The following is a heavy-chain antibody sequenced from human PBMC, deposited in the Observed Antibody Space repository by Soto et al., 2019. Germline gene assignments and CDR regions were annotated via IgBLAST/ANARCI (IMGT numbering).Heavy chain of an antibody. CDR3: ARASNWNYGRNWFDP. V-gene: IGHV4-61*01. Sequence: PSETLSLTCTVSGGSVSSGSHYWSWIRQPPGKGLEWIGYSYYSGSTNYNPSLKSRVTISVDTSKNQLSLKLSSVTAADTAVYYCARASNWNYGRNWFDPWGQGTLVTVSS. CDR1: GGSVSSGSHY. J-gene: IGHJ5*02. CDR2: SYYSGST. D-gene: IGHD1-7*01.